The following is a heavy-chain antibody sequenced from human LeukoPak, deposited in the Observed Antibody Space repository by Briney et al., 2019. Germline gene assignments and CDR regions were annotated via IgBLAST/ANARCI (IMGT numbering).Heavy chain of an antibody. D-gene: IGHD4-23*01. J-gene: IGHJ2*01. CDR1: GGSLSGHY. CDR3: ARGVTLYYYFDL. CDR2: MHYTGAT. V-gene: IGHV4-34*01. Sequence: SETLSLTCAVYGGSLSGHYWSWFRQPPGKGLEWIGEMHYTGATNYSPSLKSRVTISAGTSKNQFSLKVNSVTAADTAVYYCARGVTLYYYFDLWGRGTLVTVSS.